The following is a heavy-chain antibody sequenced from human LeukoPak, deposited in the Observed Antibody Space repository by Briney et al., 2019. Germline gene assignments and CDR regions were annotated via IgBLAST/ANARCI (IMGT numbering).Heavy chain of an antibody. V-gene: IGHV3-30*01. CDR1: GFSFTSYA. CDR3: AREYQQLDYYSYYYGMDV. J-gene: IGHJ6*02. CDR2: LSYDGSEK. D-gene: IGHD1-1*01. Sequence: GRSLRLSCAASGFSFTSYAMHWVRRAPGKGLEWVAVLSYDGSEKYYADSVKGRFTLSRDISKHTLYLQMNSLRAEDTAVYFCAREYQQLDYYSYYYGMDVWGQGTTVTVSS.